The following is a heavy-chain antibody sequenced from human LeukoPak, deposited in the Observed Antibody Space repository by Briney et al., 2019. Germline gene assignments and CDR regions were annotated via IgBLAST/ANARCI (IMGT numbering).Heavy chain of an antibody. Sequence: SQTLSLTCAISGDSVSSNSAAWSWIRQSPSRGLEWLGRTYYRSKWYTDYPVSVKSRITINSDTSKNQFSLQLNSVTTEDTAVYYCARETSQKGAHYMDVWGKGTTVTISS. D-gene: IGHD3-16*01. J-gene: IGHJ6*03. CDR2: TYYRSKWYT. CDR1: GDSVSSNSAA. V-gene: IGHV6-1*01. CDR3: ARETSQKGAHYMDV.